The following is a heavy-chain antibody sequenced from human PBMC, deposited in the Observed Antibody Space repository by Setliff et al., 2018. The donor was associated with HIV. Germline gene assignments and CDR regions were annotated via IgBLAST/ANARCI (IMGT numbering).Heavy chain of an antibody. Sequence: SETLSLTCTVSGDSISGGSSYWSWIRQPAGKGLEWIGRIYTSGGTNYNPSLKSRVTISVDTSKNQFSLKMNSATAADTALYYCTRDTGYILSGYRPHWYFDLWGRGTLVTVSS. J-gene: IGHJ2*01. CDR3: TRDTGYILSGYRPHWYFDL. CDR2: IYTSGGT. CDR1: GDSISGGSSY. D-gene: IGHD3-9*01. V-gene: IGHV4-61*02.